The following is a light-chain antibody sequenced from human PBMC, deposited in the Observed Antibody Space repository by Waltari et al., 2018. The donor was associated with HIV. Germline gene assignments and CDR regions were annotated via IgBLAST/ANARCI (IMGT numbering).Light chain of an antibody. CDR2: KAS. CDR3: QQYLNYPDT. Sequence: DIRMTQTPSTLSTSVGDRVTITCRASQTISSWVAWYQQKPGKAPKVLIYKASSLESGVPSRFSGSGSGTEFTLTISSLQPYDSATYDCQQYLNYPDTCGQGTKVEIK. CDR1: QTISSW. J-gene: IGKJ2*01. V-gene: IGKV1-5*03.